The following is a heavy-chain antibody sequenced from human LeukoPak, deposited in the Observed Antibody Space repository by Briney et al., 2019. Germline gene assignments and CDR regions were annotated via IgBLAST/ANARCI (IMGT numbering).Heavy chain of an antibody. CDR3: ARVYYSNSYDYWYFDL. CDR2: IYHSGST. J-gene: IGHJ2*01. V-gene: IGHV4-30-4*07. CDR1: GGSISSGAYS. D-gene: IGHD6-13*01. Sequence: PSETLSLTCAVSGGSISSGAYSWSWIRQPPGKGLEWIGYIYHSGSTYYNPSLKSRVTMSVDTSKNQFSLKLSSVTAADTAVYYCARVYYSNSYDYWYFDLWGRGTLVTVSS.